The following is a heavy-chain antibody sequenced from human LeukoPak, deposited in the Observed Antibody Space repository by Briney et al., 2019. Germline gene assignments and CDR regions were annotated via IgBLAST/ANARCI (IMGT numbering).Heavy chain of an antibody. CDR2: IWSDGSNK. V-gene: IGHV3-33*06. D-gene: IGHD6-19*01. Sequence: GGSLRLSCAASGFTFSGYGMHWVRQAPGKGLEWVTVIWSDGSNKYYVDSVKGRFTISRDNSKNTLYLQVNSLRAEDTAVYYCAKGDSSGWSPVYYFDYWGQGTLLTVSS. CDR1: GFTFSGYG. CDR3: AKGDSSGWSPVYYFDY. J-gene: IGHJ4*02.